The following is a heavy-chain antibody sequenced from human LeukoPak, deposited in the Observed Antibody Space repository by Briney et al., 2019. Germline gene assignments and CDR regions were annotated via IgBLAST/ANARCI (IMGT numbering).Heavy chain of an antibody. D-gene: IGHD5-12*01. V-gene: IGHV3-15*01. CDR1: GFTFSNAW. CDR2: IKSKTDGGTT. Sequence: PGGSLRLSCAASGFTFSNAWMSWVRQAPGKGLEWVGRIKSKTDGGTTDYAAPVKGRFTISRDDSKNTLYLQMNGLKTEDTAVYYCTTELRHFKQGDYWGQGTLVTVSS. CDR3: TTELRHFKQGDY. J-gene: IGHJ4*02.